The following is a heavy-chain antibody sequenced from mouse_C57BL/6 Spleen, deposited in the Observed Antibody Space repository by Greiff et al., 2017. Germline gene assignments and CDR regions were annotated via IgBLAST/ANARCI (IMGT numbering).Heavy chain of an antibody. CDR1: GYTFTSYW. V-gene: IGHV1-52*01. J-gene: IGHJ2*01. Sequence: VQLQQPGAELVRPGSSVKLSCKASGYTFTSYWMHWVKQRPIQGLEWIGNIDPSDSETHYNQKFKDKATLTVDKSSSTAYMQLSSLTSEDSAVYYCARALYYDYDERDYWGQGTTLTVSS. CDR2: IDPSDSET. D-gene: IGHD2-4*01. CDR3: ARALYYDYDERDY.